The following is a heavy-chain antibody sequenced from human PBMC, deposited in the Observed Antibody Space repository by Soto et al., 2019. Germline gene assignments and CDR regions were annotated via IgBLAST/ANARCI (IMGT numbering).Heavy chain of an antibody. V-gene: IGHV1-3*01. D-gene: IGHD6-19*01. Sequence: QVQLVQSGAEVKKPGASVKVSCKASGYTFTSYAMHWVRQAPGQRLEWMGWINAGNGNTKYSQKFQGRVNITRDTSASTAYMELSSLRSEDTAVYYRASVLSGWYWLDYWWQGTLVTVSS. CDR3: ASVLSGWYWLDY. CDR1: GYTFTSYA. CDR2: INAGNGNT. J-gene: IGHJ4*02.